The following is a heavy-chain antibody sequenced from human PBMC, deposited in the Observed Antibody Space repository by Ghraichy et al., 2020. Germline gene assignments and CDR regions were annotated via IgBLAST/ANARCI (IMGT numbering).Heavy chain of an antibody. CDR1: GFTFSSYA. V-gene: IGHV3-23*01. CDR2: ISDSGGRT. J-gene: IGHJ5*02. D-gene: IGHD6-13*01. Sequence: GGSLRLSCAASGFTFSSYAMSWVRQAPGKGLEWVSGISDSGGRTSYADSLKGRFTISRDNTKSTLYLQMNSLRGEDTAVYYCAKAHDGSSWYLFDPGGQGTLVTVSS. CDR3: AKAHDGSSWYLFDP.